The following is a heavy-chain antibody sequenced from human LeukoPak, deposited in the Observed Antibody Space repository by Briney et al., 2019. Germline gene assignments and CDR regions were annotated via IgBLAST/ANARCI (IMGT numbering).Heavy chain of an antibody. J-gene: IGHJ5*02. V-gene: IGHV1-2*02. CDR2: INPNSGGT. Sequence: ASVKVSCKASGYTFTGYYMHWVRQAPGQGLEWMGWINPNSGGTNYAQKFQGRVTMTRDTSISTAYMELSRLRSDDTAVYYCASTGYCSGSSCYRAPEWFDPWGQGTLVTVSS. CDR1: GYTFTGYY. CDR3: ASTGYCSGSSCYRAPEWFDP. D-gene: IGHD2-15*01.